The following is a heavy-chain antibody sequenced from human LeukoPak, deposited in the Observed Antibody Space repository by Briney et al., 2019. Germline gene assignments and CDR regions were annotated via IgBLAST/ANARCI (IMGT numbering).Heavy chain of an antibody. CDR3: ARDDRIRRSGSYYYFDY. V-gene: IGHV1-2*02. Sequence: ASVKVSCKASGYTFTGYYMHWVRQAPGQGLEGMGWINPNSGGTNYAQKFQGRVTMTRDTSISTAYMELSRLRSDDTAVYYCARDDRIRRSGSYYYFDYWGQGTLVTVSS. D-gene: IGHD1-26*01. J-gene: IGHJ4*02. CDR2: INPNSGGT. CDR1: GYTFTGYY.